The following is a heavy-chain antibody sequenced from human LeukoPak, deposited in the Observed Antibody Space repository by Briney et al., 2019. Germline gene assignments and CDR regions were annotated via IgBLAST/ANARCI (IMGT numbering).Heavy chain of an antibody. CDR2: ISAYNGNT. D-gene: IGHD6-19*01. J-gene: IGHJ6*02. V-gene: IGHV1-18*01. Sequence: ASVTVSCKASGYTFTSYGISWVRQAPGQGLEWMGWISAYNGNTNYAQKLQGRVTMTTDTSTSTAYVELRSLRSDDTAVYYCASSIAVAGTDYYYGMDVWGQGTTVTVSS. CDR3: ASSIAVAGTDYYYGMDV. CDR1: GYTFTSYG.